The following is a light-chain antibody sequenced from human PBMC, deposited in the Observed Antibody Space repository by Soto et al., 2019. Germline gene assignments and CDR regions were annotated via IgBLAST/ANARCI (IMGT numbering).Light chain of an antibody. V-gene: IGKV3-15*01. J-gene: IGKJ4*01. CDR2: GAS. Sequence: EVLITQSPATVSVSPGEGVTLSCRASQTISNDLAWYQQKPGQAPRLLIYGASTRATGVPARFSGGGSGTEFTLTISSLQSEDFAFYYCQQNNKWPPVTFGGGTKVDIK. CDR1: QTISND. CDR3: QQNNKWPPVT.